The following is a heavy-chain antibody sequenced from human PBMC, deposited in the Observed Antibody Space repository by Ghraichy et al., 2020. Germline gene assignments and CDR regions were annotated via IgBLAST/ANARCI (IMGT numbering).Heavy chain of an antibody. V-gene: IGHV3-23*01. J-gene: IGHJ6*03. CDR2: ISGSGGST. CDR1: GFTFSSYA. Sequence: GESLNISCAASGFTFSSYAMSWVRQAPGKGLEWVSAISGSGGSTYYADSVKGRFTISRDNYKNTLYLQMNSLRAEDPAVYYCAKGAYEFWSGYYQYYYYYYMDVWGKGTTVTVSS. CDR3: AKGAYEFWSGYYQYYYYYYMDV. D-gene: IGHD3-3*01.